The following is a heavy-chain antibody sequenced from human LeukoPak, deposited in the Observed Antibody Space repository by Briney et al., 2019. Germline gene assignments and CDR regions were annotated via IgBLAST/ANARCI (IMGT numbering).Heavy chain of an antibody. Sequence: PGKSLRLSCAASGFTFSSYSMNWVRQAPGKGLEWVSYISSSSSTIYYADSVKGRFTISRDNAKNSLYLQMNSLRAEDTAVYYCARGTGIVPGYWGQGTLVTVSS. J-gene: IGHJ4*02. CDR2: ISSSSSTI. V-gene: IGHV3-48*04. D-gene: IGHD1-14*01. CDR1: GFTFSSYS. CDR3: ARGTGIVPGY.